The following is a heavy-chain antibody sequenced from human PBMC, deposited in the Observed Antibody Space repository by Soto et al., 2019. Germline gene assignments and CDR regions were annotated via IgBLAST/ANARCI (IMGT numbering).Heavy chain of an antibody. J-gene: IGHJ4*02. CDR3: AHSYYDSRVYYYYFDH. CDR2: IYWDDDK. Sequence: QITLKESGPTLVKPTQTLTLTCTFSGFSLSTSGVGVGWIRQPPGKALEWLALIYWDDDKHYSPSLKSRLTITKDTSKNQVFLTMTNMDPVDTATYYCAHSYYDSRVYYYYFDHWGQGTLVTVSS. D-gene: IGHD3-22*01. CDR1: GFSLSTSGVG. V-gene: IGHV2-5*02.